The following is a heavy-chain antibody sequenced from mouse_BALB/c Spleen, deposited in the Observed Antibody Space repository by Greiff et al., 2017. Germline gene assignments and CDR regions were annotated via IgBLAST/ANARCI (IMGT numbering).Heavy chain of an antibody. Sequence: EVQLQQSGPELVKPGASVKIPCKASGYTFTDYNMDWVKQSHGKSLEWIGDINPNNGGTIYNQKFKDKAILTVDKSSSTAYMQLSSLTSEDSAVYYCASLGLRSLFAYWGQGTLVTVSA. D-gene: IGHD3-1*01. CDR1: GYTFTDYN. CDR3: ASLGLRSLFAY. V-gene: IGHV1-18*01. J-gene: IGHJ3*01. CDR2: INPNNGGT.